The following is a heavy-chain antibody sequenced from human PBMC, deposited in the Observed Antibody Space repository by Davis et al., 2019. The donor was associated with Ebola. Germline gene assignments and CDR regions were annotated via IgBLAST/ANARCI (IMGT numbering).Heavy chain of an antibody. V-gene: IGHV3-11*06. CDR1: GFTFSDYY. CDR3: ARVSGTAAAGH. CDR2: ISSSSSYT. J-gene: IGHJ4*02. D-gene: IGHD6-13*01. Sequence: GGSPRLSCAASGFTFSDYYMSWIRQAPGKGLEWVSYISSSSSYTNYADSVKGRFTISRDNAKNSLYLQMNSLRAEDTAVYYCARVSGTAAAGHWGQGTLVTVSS.